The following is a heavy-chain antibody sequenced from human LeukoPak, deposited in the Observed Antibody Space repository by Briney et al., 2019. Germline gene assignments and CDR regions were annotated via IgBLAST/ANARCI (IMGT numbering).Heavy chain of an antibody. CDR2: ITPMFGTP. CDR1: EGTFSSSA. J-gene: IGHJ4*02. CDR3: ARGWTH. V-gene: IGHV1-69*13. D-gene: IGHD3/OR15-3a*01. Sequence: GASVKVSCKAPEGTFSSSAISWVRQAPGQGLEWMGGITPMFGTPNYAQKFQVRVTITVDESTSTAYMDLRSLRSEDTAVYYCARGWTHWGQGTLVTISS.